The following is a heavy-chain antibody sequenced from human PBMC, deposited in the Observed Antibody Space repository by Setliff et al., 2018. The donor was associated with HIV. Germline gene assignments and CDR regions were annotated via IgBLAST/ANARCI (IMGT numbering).Heavy chain of an antibody. D-gene: IGHD3-9*01. CDR1: GGTVSSYA. Sequence: SVKVSCKASGGTVSSYAINWGRQAPGQGLEWMGGSIPIFGPANYAQKFQDRVTITTDESTSTAYMELSSLKSEDTAVYYCARGFEVESSGWFDPWGQGTLVTVSS. CDR3: ARGFEVESSGWFDP. J-gene: IGHJ5*02. V-gene: IGHV1-69*05. CDR2: SIPIFGPA.